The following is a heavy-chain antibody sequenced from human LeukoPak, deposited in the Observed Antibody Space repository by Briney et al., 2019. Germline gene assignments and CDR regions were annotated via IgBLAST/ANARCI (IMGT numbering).Heavy chain of an antibody. CDR1: GYTFTSYY. CDR3: ARDFGGYSYGYYMDV. CDR2: INPSGGST. D-gene: IGHD5-18*01. Sequence: GASVKVSCKASGYTFTSYYMHWVRQAPGQGLEWMGIINPSGGSTNYAQKLQGRVTMTTDTSTSTAYMELRSLRSDDTAVYYCARDFGGYSYGYYMDVWGKGTTVTVSS. V-gene: IGHV1-46*01. J-gene: IGHJ6*03.